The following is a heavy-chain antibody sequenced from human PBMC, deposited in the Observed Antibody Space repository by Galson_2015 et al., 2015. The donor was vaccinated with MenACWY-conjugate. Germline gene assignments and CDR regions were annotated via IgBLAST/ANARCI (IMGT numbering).Heavy chain of an antibody. Sequence: QSGAEVKKPGESLRISCKGSGYSFTSYWISWVRQMPGKGLEWMGRIDPSDSYTNYSPSFQGHVTISADKSISTAYLQWSSLKASDTAMYYCASGISARPKINKNDAFDIWGQGTMVTVSS. J-gene: IGHJ3*02. D-gene: IGHD4-23*01. CDR2: IDPSDSYT. CDR3: ASGISARPKINKNDAFDI. V-gene: IGHV5-10-1*01. CDR1: GYSFTSYW.